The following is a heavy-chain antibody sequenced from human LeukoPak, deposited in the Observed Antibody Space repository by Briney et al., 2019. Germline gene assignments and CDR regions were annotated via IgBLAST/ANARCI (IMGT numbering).Heavy chain of an antibody. CDR2: IYPSDSST. CDR3: ARSYYDYLWEGGAYFDH. V-gene: IGHV5-51*01. J-gene: IGHJ4*02. Sequence: GESLKISCKGSGYTFSTYWIAWVRQIPGKGLKWMGIIYPSDSSTRYRPPFRGQVTISAHKSINTASLQWGSLKTSDTAIYYCARSYYDYLWEGGAYFDHWGQGTLVTVSS. CDR1: GYTFSTYW. D-gene: IGHD3-16*01.